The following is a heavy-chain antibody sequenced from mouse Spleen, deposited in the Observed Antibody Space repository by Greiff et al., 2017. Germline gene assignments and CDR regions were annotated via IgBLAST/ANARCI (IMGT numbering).Heavy chain of an antibody. CDR2: IYPRDGST. Sequence: QVQLQQSGPELVKPGASVKLSCKASGYTFTSYDINWVKQRPGQGLEWIGWIYPRDGSTKYNEKFKGKATLTVDTSSSTAYMELHSLTSEDSAVYFCAREGYGNYEGYFDVWGAGTTVTVSS. D-gene: IGHD2-1*01. CDR3: AREGYGNYEGYFDV. V-gene: IGHV1-85*01. J-gene: IGHJ1*01. CDR1: GYTFTSYD.